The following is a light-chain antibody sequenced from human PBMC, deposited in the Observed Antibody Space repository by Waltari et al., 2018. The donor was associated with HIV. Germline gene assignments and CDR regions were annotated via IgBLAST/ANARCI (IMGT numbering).Light chain of an antibody. CDR2: DVS. J-gene: IGLJ3*02. V-gene: IGLV2-11*01. CDR3: CSYAGTYTWV. Sequence: QSALTQPRSVSGSPGPSVTIPCTGTSSAVGGYNYVPWYQQHPTNAPKLTIYDVSKRPSGVPDRFSGSKSGNTASLTISGLQAEDEADYYCCSYAGTYTWVFGGGTKLTVL. CDR1: SSAVGGYNY.